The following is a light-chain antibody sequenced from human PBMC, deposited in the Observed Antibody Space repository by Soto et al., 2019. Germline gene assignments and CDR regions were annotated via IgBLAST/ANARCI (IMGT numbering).Light chain of an antibody. CDR1: QSISSY. J-gene: IGKJ1*01. CDR2: AAS. Sequence: DIQMTQSPSPPSASAGDKITIXXRASQSISSYLNWYQQKPGKAPKXLIYAASSLQGGVPSRFSDSGSGTDFTLTISSLQPEDFATYYCQQSYITPLTFGQGTKVDIK. V-gene: IGKV1-39*01. CDR3: QQSYITPLT.